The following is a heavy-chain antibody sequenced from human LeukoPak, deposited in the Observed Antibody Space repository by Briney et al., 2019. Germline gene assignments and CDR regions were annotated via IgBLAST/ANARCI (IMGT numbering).Heavy chain of an antibody. D-gene: IGHD5-18*01. V-gene: IGHV1-18*01. J-gene: IGHJ4*02. Sequence: ASVKVSCKASGYTFTSYGISWVQQAPGQGREWMGWISAYNGHTNYAQKLQGRVTMTTDTSTSTAYMELRSLRSDDTAVYYCARGRYGSFVRRAYDFDYWGQGTMVTVSS. CDR3: ARGRYGSFVRRAYDFDY. CDR2: ISAYNGHT. CDR1: GYTFTSYG.